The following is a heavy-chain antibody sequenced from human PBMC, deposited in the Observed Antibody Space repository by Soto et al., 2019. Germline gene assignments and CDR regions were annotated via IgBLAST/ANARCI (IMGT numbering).Heavy chain of an antibody. V-gene: IGHV4-28*01. Sequence: QVQLQESGPGLVKPSDTLSLTCAVSGTSISGDYCWGWIRQTPGKGLEWIGYISSGGATHYNPSLGSRLTMSVDTSRSQFSLKLSSVTAVDAALYYCTRKTGGYYFFEYWGRGTLVTVSS. D-gene: IGHD2-8*02. CDR2: ISSGGAT. CDR1: GTSISGDYC. CDR3: TRKTGGYYFFEY. J-gene: IGHJ4*02.